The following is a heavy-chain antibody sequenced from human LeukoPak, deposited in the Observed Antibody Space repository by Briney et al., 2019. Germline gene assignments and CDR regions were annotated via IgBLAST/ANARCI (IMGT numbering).Heavy chain of an antibody. D-gene: IGHD3-9*01. J-gene: IGHJ4*02. CDR3: ARDRAALRCFERGGPDY. CDR2: INPSGGST. CDR1: GYTFTSYY. V-gene: IGHV1-46*01. Sequence: ASVKVSCKASGYTFTSYYMHWVRQAPGQGLEWMGIINPSGGSTSYAQKFQGRVTMTRDTSTSTVYMELSSLRSEDTAVYYCARDRAALRCFERGGPDYWGQGTLVTVSS.